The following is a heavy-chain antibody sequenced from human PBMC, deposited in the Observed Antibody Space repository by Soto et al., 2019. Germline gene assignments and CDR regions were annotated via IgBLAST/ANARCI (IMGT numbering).Heavy chain of an antibody. J-gene: IGHJ6*02. CDR3: AKEDIVVVPAAPPPGYYYGMDV. V-gene: IGHV3-48*01. CDR2: ISSSSSTI. D-gene: IGHD2-2*01. CDR1: GFTFSSYG. Sequence: GGSLRLSRAASGFTFSSYGMHWVRQAPGKGLEWVSYISSSSSTIYYADSVKGRFTISRDNAKNSLYLQMNSLRAEDTAVYYCAKEDIVVVPAAPPPGYYYGMDVWGQGTTVTVSS.